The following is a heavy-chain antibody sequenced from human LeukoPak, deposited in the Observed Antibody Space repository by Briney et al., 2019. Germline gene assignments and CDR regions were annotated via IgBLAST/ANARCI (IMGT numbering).Heavy chain of an antibody. CDR2: ISGSGGST. D-gene: IGHD6-13*01. V-gene: IGHV3-23*01. Sequence: QTGGSLRLSCAASGFTFSSYAMSWVRQAPGKGLEWVSAISGSGGSTYYADSVKGRFTISRDNSKNTLYLQMNILRAEDTAVYYCAYSSSWYSDYWGQGTLVTVSS. CDR3: AYSSSWYSDY. CDR1: GFTFSSYA. J-gene: IGHJ4*02.